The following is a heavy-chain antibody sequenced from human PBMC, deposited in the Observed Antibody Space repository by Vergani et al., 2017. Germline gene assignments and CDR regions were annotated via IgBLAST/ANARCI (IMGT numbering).Heavy chain of an antibody. CDR2: IKQDGSEK. J-gene: IGHJ4*02. V-gene: IGHV3-7*03. D-gene: IGHD6-19*01. CDR1: GFTFSSYW. CDR3: ACIGSSSGSDY. Sequence: EVQLVESGGGLVQPGGSLRLSCAASGFTFSSYWMSWVRQAPGKGLEWVANIKQDGSEKYYVDSVKGRFTISGDNAKNSLYLQMNSLRAEDTAVYYCACIGSSSGSDYWGQGTLVTVSS.